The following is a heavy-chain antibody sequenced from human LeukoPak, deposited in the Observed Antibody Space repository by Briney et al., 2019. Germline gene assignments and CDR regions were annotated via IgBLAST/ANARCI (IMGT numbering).Heavy chain of an antibody. CDR1: GGTFSSYA. V-gene: IGHV1-69*05. CDR2: IIPIFGTA. Sequence: SVKVSCKASGGTFSSYAISWVRQAPGQGLEWMGGIIPIFGTANYAQKFQGRVTITTDESTSTAYMELSSLRSEDTAVYYCATDSGLIIVGGPYDAFDIWGQGTMVTVSS. J-gene: IGHJ3*02. D-gene: IGHD3-10*01. CDR3: ATDSGLIIVGGPYDAFDI.